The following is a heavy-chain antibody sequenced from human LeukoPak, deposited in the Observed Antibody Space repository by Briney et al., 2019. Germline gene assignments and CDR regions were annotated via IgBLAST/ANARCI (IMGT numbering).Heavy chain of an antibody. CDR1: GFTFSSYS. Sequence: PGGSLRLSCAGSGFTFSSYSMNWVRQPPGKGLEWVSSITSSSSYIYYADSVKGRFTISRDNAKKSVYLQMSSLRAEDTAVYYCARGSTYSSGWYTGFDYWGQGTLVTVSS. D-gene: IGHD6-19*01. CDR3: ARGSTYSSGWYTGFDY. J-gene: IGHJ4*02. V-gene: IGHV3-21*01. CDR2: ITSSSSYI.